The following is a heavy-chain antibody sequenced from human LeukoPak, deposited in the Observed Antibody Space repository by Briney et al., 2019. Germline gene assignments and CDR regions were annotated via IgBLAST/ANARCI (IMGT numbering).Heavy chain of an antibody. CDR3: AKERSLGTWLGDY. CDR2: FSRSGGGT. Sequence: PGGSLRLSCAASGFTFSSYAMTWVRQAPGKGVEWVSAFSRSGGGTYYADSVKGRFTISRDNSKNTLYLQMNSLRAEDTAVYYCAKERSLGTWLGDYWGQGTLVTVSS. V-gene: IGHV3-23*01. D-gene: IGHD5-12*01. J-gene: IGHJ4*02. CDR1: GFTFSSYA.